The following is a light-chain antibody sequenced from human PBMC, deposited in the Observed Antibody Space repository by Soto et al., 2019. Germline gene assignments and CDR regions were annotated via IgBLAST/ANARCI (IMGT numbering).Light chain of an antibody. V-gene: IGKV3-11*01. CDR3: QQRSPWPPLT. CDR1: QSVSSS. Sequence: EIVLTQSPATLSLSPGERATLSCRASQSVSSSLAWYQQKPGQAPRLLIYDASNRATGIPARFSGSGSGTDFTLTISSLEPEDFAVYYCQQRSPWPPLTFGGGTKVEIK. J-gene: IGKJ4*01. CDR2: DAS.